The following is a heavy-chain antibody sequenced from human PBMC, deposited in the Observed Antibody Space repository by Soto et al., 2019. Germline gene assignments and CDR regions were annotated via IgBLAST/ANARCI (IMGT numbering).Heavy chain of an antibody. Sequence: LRLSFAASVFTFSSYSMNWVRQAPGKGLEWVSYISSSSSTIYYADSVKGRFTISRDNAKNSLYLQMNSLRDEDTAVYYCARGKTWIKLWLNCFDYWGQGTLVPVSP. D-gene: IGHD5-18*01. CDR2: ISSSSSTI. V-gene: IGHV3-48*02. J-gene: IGHJ4*02. CDR3: ARGKTWIKLWLNCFDY. CDR1: VFTFSSYS.